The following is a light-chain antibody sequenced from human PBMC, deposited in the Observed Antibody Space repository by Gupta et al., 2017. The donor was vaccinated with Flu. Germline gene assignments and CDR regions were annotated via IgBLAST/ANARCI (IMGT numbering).Light chain of an antibody. Sequence: EIVMTQSPATLSVSPGERATLSCRASQSVSSNLAWYQQKPGQAPRLLIYGASTRATGVPARFSGSGSGTEFTLTISSLQSEDFAVYFCQQYNYRPPGLTFGGGTKVEIK. CDR3: QQYNYRPPGLT. V-gene: IGKV3-15*01. CDR1: QSVSSN. J-gene: IGKJ4*01. CDR2: GAS.